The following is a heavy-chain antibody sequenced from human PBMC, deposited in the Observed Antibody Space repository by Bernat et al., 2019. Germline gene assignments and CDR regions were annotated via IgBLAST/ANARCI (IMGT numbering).Heavy chain of an antibody. V-gene: IGHV3-66*01. J-gene: IGHJ4*02. D-gene: IGHD3-22*01. CDR3: ARDEGGYDSSLLGY. CDR2: IYSGGST. Sequence: EVQLVESGGGLVQPGGSLRLSCAASGFTVSSNYMSWVRQAPGKGLEWVSVIYSGGSTYYADSVKGRFTISRDKSKNTLYIQMNRLRAEDTAVYYCARDEGGYDSSLLGYWGQGTLVTVSS. CDR1: GFTVSSNY.